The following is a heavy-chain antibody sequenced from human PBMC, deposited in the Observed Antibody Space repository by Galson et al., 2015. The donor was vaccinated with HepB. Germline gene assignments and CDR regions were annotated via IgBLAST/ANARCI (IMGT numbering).Heavy chain of an antibody. V-gene: IGHV3-48*02. CDR3: ARGPRGVIISSLYYFDY. CDR2: ISSSSSTI. D-gene: IGHD3-10*01. Sequence: SLRLSCAASGFTFSSYSMNWVRQAPGKGLEWVSYISSSSSTIYYADSVKGRFTISRDNAKNSLYLQMNSLRDEDTAVYYCARGPRGVIISSLYYFDYWGQGTLVTVSS. CDR1: GFTFSSYS. J-gene: IGHJ4*02.